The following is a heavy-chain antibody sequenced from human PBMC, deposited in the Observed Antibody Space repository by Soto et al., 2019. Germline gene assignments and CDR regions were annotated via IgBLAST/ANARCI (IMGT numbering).Heavy chain of an antibody. CDR3: ARHYDILTGYYTGVFDY. CDR2: INNDGRST. D-gene: IGHD3-9*01. Sequence: EVQLVESGGGLVQPGGSLRLSCAASGFTFSNYWMHWVRQAPGKGLVWVSRINNDGRSTGYADSVKARFTISRDNAKNTLYLQMNSLRAENTAVYYCARHYDILTGYYTGVFDYWGQGTLVTVSS. CDR1: GFTFSNYW. J-gene: IGHJ4*02. V-gene: IGHV3-74*01.